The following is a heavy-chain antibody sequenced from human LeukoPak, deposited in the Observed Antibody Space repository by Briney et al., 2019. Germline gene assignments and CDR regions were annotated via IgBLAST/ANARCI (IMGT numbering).Heavy chain of an antibody. V-gene: IGHV4-59*08. Sequence: SETLSLTCTVSGGSMSSCYWSWIRQPPGKGLEWIGYIYYSGSTNYNPSLRSRVTISVDTSKNQFSLKLSSVTAADTAVFYCARKLGIAAAGTAYFDYWGQGTLVTVSS. J-gene: IGHJ4*02. CDR1: GGSMSSCY. D-gene: IGHD6-13*01. CDR2: IYYSGST. CDR3: ARKLGIAAAGTAYFDY.